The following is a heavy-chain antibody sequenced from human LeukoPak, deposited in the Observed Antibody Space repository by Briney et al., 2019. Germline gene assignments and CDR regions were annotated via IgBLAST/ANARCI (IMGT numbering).Heavy chain of an antibody. J-gene: IGHJ6*03. CDR1: GGSISSHY. CDR2: IFYSGNT. V-gene: IGHV4-59*11. D-gene: IGHD4-11*01. Sequence: SETLSLTCTVSGGSISSHYWSWIRQPPGKGLERIGYIFYSGNTNYNPSLKSRVTISVDTSKNQFSLKLSSVTAADTAVYYCARDFYRDYYYYMDVWGKGTTVTVSS. CDR3: ARDFYRDYYYYMDV.